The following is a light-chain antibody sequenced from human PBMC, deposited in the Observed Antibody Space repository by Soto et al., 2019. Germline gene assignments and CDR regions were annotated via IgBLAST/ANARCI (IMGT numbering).Light chain of an antibody. J-gene: IGLJ1*01. CDR3: SSYTSSSTEV. CDR2: DVS. CDR1: SSDAGGYNH. V-gene: IGLV2-14*01. Sequence: QSALTQPASVSGSPGQSITISCTGTSSDAGGYNHVSWYQQHPGKAPKLMIYDVSNRPSGVSNRFSGSKSGNTASLTISGLQAEDEADYYCSSYTSSSTEVFGTGTKVTVL.